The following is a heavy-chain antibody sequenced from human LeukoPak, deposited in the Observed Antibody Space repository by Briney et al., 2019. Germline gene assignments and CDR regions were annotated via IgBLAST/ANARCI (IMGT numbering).Heavy chain of an antibody. CDR3: AREVYCSSTSCPRGGYNWFDP. D-gene: IGHD2-2*01. CDR1: GGSTTSGSYY. Sequence: SQTLPLTCTVSGGSTTSGSYYWSWIRQPAGKGLEWIGRIHTSGSTNYNPSLKSRVTISVDTSKNQFSLKLSSVTAADTAVYYCAREVYCSSTSCPRGGYNWFDPWGQGTLVTVSS. J-gene: IGHJ5*02. CDR2: IHTSGST. V-gene: IGHV4-61*02.